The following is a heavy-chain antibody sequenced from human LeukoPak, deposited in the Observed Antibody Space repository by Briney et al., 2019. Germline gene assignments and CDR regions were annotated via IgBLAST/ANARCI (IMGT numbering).Heavy chain of an antibody. CDR1: GFTVSSNY. CDR2: IYSGGTT. J-gene: IGHJ3*02. D-gene: IGHD7-27*01. Sequence: PGGSLRLSCAASGFTVSSNYMSWVRQAPGKGLGWVSVIYSGGTTYYADSVKGRFTISRDNSKKTLYLQMNSLRAEDTAVYYCARETGDGAFDIWGQGTMVTVSS. CDR3: ARETGDGAFDI. V-gene: IGHV3-66*01.